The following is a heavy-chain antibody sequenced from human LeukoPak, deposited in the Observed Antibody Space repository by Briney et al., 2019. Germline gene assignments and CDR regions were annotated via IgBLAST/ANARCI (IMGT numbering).Heavy chain of an antibody. CDR1: GGTFSSYA. CDR3: ARISLGAIWGYYYGMDV. CDR2: IIPIFGTA. V-gene: IGHV1-69*13. D-gene: IGHD1-26*01. J-gene: IGHJ6*02. Sequence: SVKVSCKASGGTFSSYAISWVRQAPGQGLEWMGGIIPIFGTANYAQKFQGRVTITADESTSTAYMELSSLRSEDTAVFYCARISLGAIWGYYYGMDVWGQGTTVTVSS.